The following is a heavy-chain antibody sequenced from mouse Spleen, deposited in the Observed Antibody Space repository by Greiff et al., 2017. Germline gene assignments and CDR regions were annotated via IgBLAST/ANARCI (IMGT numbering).Heavy chain of an antibody. CDR1: GYTFTSYG. J-gene: IGHJ1*01. CDR3: ATFDV. V-gene: IGHV1-81*01. Sequence: QVQLQQSGAELARPGASVKLSCKASGYTFTSYGISWVKQRTGQGLEWIGEIYPRSGNTYYNEKFKGKATLTADKSSSTAYMELRSLTSEDSAVYFCATFDVWGAGTTVTVSS. CDR2: IYPRSGNT.